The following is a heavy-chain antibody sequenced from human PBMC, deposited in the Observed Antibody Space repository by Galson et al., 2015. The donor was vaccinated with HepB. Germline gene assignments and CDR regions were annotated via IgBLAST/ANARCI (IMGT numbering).Heavy chain of an antibody. V-gene: IGHV4-59*01. CDR2: IYYSGST. CDR3: ARVGVGRARSGYYGFSYYFDY. CDR1: GGSISSYY. J-gene: IGHJ4*02. D-gene: IGHD3-3*01. Sequence: TLSLTCTVSGGSISSYYWSWIRQPPGKGLEWIGYIYYSGSTNYNPSLKSRVTISVDTSKNQFSLRLSSVTAADTAVYYCARVGVGRARSGYYGFSYYFDYWGQGTLVTVSS.